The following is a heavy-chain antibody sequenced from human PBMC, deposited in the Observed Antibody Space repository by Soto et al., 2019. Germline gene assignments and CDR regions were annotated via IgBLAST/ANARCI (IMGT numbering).Heavy chain of an antibody. J-gene: IGHJ4*02. V-gene: IGHV4-39*01. CDR2: IFYDGYT. CDR1: GDSISGSPYF. D-gene: IGHD6-13*01. Sequence: QVQLHESGPGLVMPSETLSLTCTVSGDSISGSPYFWGWIRQPPGKRLEWIGSIFYDGYTLYTPSLKSRVTISVDTSKNQFSLKLTSVAAADTAIYFCARLQAAVPHYWGQGILVTVSS. CDR3: ARLQAAVPHY.